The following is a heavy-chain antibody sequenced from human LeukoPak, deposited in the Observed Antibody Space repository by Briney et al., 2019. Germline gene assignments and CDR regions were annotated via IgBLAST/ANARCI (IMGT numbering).Heavy chain of an antibody. J-gene: IGHJ4*02. V-gene: IGHV1-2*02. CDR2: INPNSGGT. Sequence: GASVKVSCKASGYTFSGYYMHWVRRAPGQGPEWMGWINPNSGGTNYPQNFQGRVTMTRDTSISTAYMELSRLRSDDTAVYYCTRGKISGDDLDYWGQGTLVTVSS. CDR1: GYTFSGYY. CDR3: TRGKISGDDLDY. D-gene: IGHD7-27*01.